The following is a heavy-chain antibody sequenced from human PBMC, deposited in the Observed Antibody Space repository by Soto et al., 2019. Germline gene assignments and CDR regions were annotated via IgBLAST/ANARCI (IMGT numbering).Heavy chain of an antibody. CDR3: ARYYYGSGIYYTYFAY. J-gene: IGHJ4*02. CDR1: GYTFTSYY. V-gene: IGHV1-46*01. D-gene: IGHD3-10*01. Sequence: EASVKVSCKASGYTFTSYYMHWVRQSPGQGLEWMGIINPSGGSTSYAQKFQGRVTMTRDTSTSTVYMELSSLTSEDTAVYYCARYYYGSGIYYTYFAYWRQGTLVPVSS. CDR2: INPSGGST.